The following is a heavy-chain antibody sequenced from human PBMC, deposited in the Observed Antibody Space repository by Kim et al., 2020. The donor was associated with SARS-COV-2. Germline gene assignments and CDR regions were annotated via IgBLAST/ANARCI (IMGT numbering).Heavy chain of an antibody. CDR1: GFTFSNAW. V-gene: IGHV3-15*01. CDR3: TTDYTVVVPAAIPLDY. CDR2: IKSKTDGGTT. Sequence: GGSLRLSCAASGFTFSNAWMSWGRQAPGKGLEWVCRIKSKTDGGTTDYAAPVKGRFTISRDDSKNTLYLQMNSLKTEDTAVYYCTTDYTVVVPAAIPLDYWGQGTLVTVSS. D-gene: IGHD2-2*01. J-gene: IGHJ4*02.